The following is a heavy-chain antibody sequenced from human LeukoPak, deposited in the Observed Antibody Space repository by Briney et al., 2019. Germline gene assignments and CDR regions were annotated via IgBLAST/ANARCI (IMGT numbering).Heavy chain of an antibody. CDR2: ISRSGSTI. CDR3: ARERETTVTYAAFDI. J-gene: IGHJ3*02. D-gene: IGHD4-17*01. CDR1: GFTFSSYE. V-gene: IGHV3-48*03. Sequence: GGSLRLSCVASGFTFSSYEMNWVRQAPGKGPEWVSYISRSGSTIYHADSVKGRFTLSRDNAKKSLYLEMKSLRAEDTAVYYCARERETTVTYAAFDIWGLGTMVTVSS.